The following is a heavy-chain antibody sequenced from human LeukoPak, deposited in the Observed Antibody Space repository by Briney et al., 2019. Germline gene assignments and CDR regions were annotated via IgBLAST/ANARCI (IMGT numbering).Heavy chain of an antibody. V-gene: IGHV1-24*01. D-gene: IGHD1-26*01. CDR1: GYTLTELS. J-gene: IGHJ4*02. CDR2: FDPEDGET. CDR3: ATDWWGEVGATGGLHY. Sequence: GASVKVSCKVSGYTLTELSMHWVRQAPGKGLEWMGGFDPEDGETIYAQKFQGRVTMTEDTSTDTAYMELSSLRSEDTAVYYCATDWWGEVGATGGLHYWGQGTLVTVSS.